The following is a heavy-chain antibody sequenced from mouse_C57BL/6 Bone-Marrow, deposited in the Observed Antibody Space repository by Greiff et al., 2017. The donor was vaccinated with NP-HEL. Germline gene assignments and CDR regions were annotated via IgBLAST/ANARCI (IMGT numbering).Heavy chain of an antibody. CDR2: IDPSDSYT. Sequence: QVQLQQSGAELVMPGASVKLSCKASGYTFTSYWMHWVKQRPGQGLEWIGEIDPSDSYTNYNQKFKGKSTLTVDKSSSTAYMQLSSLTYEDSAGYYCARYRASTGTRAMDYWGQGTSVTVSS. J-gene: IGHJ4*01. D-gene: IGHD4-1*02. V-gene: IGHV1-69*01. CDR3: ARYRASTGTRAMDY. CDR1: GYTFTSYW.